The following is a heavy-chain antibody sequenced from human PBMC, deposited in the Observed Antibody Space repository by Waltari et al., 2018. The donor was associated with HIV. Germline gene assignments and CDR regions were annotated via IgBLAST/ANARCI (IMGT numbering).Heavy chain of an antibody. CDR2: IYTDGGTA. J-gene: IGHJ4*02. D-gene: IGHD6-19*01. CDR1: GFTFSNSW. CDR3: ARRHSSVGILDS. V-gene: IGHV3-74*01. Sequence: EVQLVESGGGLVQPAASLRLSCAASGFTFSNSWMHWVRQAPGKGLVWVSLIYTDGGTASYADSVKGRFTISRDNAKNTRYLQMNSLRAEDTAFYYCARRHSSVGILDSWGQGTLVTVSS.